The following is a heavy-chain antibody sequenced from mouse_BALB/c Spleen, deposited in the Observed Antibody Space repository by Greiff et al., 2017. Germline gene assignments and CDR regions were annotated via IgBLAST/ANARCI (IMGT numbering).Heavy chain of an antibody. J-gene: IGHJ2*01. CDR2: INPSNGRT. CDR3: ARPWGNYLDY. Sequence: QVQLQQPGAELVKPGASVKLSCKASGYTFTSYWMHWVKQRPGQGLEWIGEINPSNGRTNYNEKFKSKATLTVDKSSSTAYMQLSSLTSEDSAVYYCARPWGNYLDYWGQGTTLTVSS. CDR1: GYTFTSYW. V-gene: IGHV1S81*02.